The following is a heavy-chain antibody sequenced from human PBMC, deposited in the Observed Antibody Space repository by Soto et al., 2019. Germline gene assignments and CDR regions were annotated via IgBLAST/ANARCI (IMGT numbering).Heavy chain of an antibody. CDR1: GYSFSSIG. J-gene: IGHJ4*02. CDR2: ISPHKDNT. V-gene: IGHV1-18*01. Sequence: ASVKVSCKTSGYSFSSIGISWVRQAPGQGLEWMGWISPHKDNTYYAQRLQGRVTMTTDTSAGTAYMELRSLRSDDTAVYFCARDLDGSGSYYTNYWGQGTLVTVSS. CDR3: ARDLDGSGSYYTNY. D-gene: IGHD3-10*01.